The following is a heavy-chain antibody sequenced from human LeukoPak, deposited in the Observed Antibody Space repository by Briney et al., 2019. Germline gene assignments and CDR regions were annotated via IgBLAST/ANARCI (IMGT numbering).Heavy chain of an antibody. CDR3: AKEFVTYYYDSSGYYWDYFDY. CDR1: GFTFSSYW. J-gene: IGHJ4*02. CDR2: INSDGSSI. Sequence: GGSLRHSCAASGFTFSSYWMHWVRQAPGKGLVWVSRINSDGSSIMYADSVKGRFTISRDNSKNTLYLQMNSLRAEDTAVYYCAKEFVTYYYDSSGYYWDYFDYWGQGTLVTVSS. V-gene: IGHV3-74*03. D-gene: IGHD3-22*01.